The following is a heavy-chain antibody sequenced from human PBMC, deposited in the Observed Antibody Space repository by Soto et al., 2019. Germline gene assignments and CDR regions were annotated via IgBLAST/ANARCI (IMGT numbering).Heavy chain of an antibody. V-gene: IGHV1-18*01. D-gene: IGHD2-21*01. J-gene: IGHJ6*02. Sequence: ASVKVSCKASGYTFTSYGISWVRQAPGQGLEWMGWISAYNGNTNYAQKLQGRVTMTTDTSTSTAYMELRSLRSDDTAVYYCARLSGDHSAFFSYGMDAWGQGTTVTVSS. CDR2: ISAYNGNT. CDR3: ARLSGDHSAFFSYGMDA. CDR1: GYTFTSYG.